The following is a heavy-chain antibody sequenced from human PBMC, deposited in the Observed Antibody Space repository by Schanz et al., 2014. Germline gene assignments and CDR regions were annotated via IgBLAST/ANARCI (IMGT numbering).Heavy chain of an antibody. CDR1: GYTFTSYG. Sequence: QVHLVQSGAEVKKPGASVKVSCKASGYTFTSYGISWVRQAPGQGLEWMGWISAYNGNTKYPQKLQGRVTMTTDTSTSTAYMELRSVRSDDTAVYYCARDAADFYDILTEEDYWGQGTLVTVSS. CDR2: ISAYNGNT. CDR3: ARDAADFYDILTEEDY. J-gene: IGHJ4*02. D-gene: IGHD3-9*01. V-gene: IGHV1-18*01.